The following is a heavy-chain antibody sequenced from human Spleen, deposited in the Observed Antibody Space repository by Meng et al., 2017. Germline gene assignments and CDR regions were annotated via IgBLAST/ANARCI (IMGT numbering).Heavy chain of an antibody. CDR2: IKSKPDGGTA. J-gene: IGHJ5*02. Sequence: EVQRVESGGGLVKPGGALRLSCATSGINFSTAWMTWFRQAPGKGLEWVGRIKSKPDGGTADYGAPVQGRFTISKDDSKNTLYLQMNSLKTEDTAVYYCSTDRSWFDPWGQGTLVTVSS. CDR1: GINFSTAW. V-gene: IGHV3-15*01. CDR3: STDRSWFDP.